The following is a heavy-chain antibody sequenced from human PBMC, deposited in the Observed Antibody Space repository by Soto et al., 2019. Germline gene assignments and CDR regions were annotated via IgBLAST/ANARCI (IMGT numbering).Heavy chain of an antibody. CDR2: ISAYNGNT. J-gene: IGHJ4*02. D-gene: IGHD3-16*01. Sequence: QVQLVQSGPEVKKPGASVKVSCKASGYTFTSYGISWVRQAPGQGLEWMGWISAYNGNTYYAQNSQGRATTTTDTSTGTDSMDLRSLRSDDTAAYYCARHEGGRFENWGQGTLVTVSS. V-gene: IGHV1-18*01. CDR3: ARHEGGRFEN. CDR1: GYTFTSYG.